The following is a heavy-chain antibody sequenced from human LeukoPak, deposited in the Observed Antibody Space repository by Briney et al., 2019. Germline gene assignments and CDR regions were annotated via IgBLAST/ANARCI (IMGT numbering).Heavy chain of an antibody. Sequence: SETLSLTCAVYGGSFSGYYWSWIRQPPGMGLEWIGEINHSGSTDYNPSLKSRVTISVDTSKNQFSLKLSSVTAADTAVYYCARGSSYGHNSGDGYWGQGTLVTVSS. V-gene: IGHV4-34*01. CDR3: ARGSSYGHNSGDGY. D-gene: IGHD5-18*01. CDR1: GGSFSGYY. CDR2: INHSGST. J-gene: IGHJ4*02.